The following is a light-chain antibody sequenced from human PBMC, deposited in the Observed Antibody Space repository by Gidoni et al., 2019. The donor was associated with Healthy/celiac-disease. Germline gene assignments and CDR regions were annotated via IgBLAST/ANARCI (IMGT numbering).Light chain of an antibody. CDR3: QAWDSSTVV. CDR2: QDS. J-gene: IGLJ2*01. Sequence: SYALTQPPSVSVSPGQTASIPCSGDKLGDKYACLYQQKPCQSPVLVIYQDSKRPSGIPERFSGSNSGNTATLTISGTQAMDEADYYCQAWDSSTVVFGGGTKLTVL. V-gene: IGLV3-1*01. CDR1: KLGDKY.